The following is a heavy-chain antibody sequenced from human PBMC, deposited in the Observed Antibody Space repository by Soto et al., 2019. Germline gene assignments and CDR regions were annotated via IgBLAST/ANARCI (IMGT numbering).Heavy chain of an antibody. V-gene: IGHV4-39*01. CDR1: GGSISSSSYH. J-gene: IGHJ4*02. D-gene: IGHD5-12*01. CDR2: IYYSGST. CDR3: ARGGGDGYSGYDYYYFDY. Sequence: SETLSLTCTVSGGSISSSSYHWGWIRQPPGKGLEWIGRIYYSGSTYYNPSLKSRVTISVDTSKNQFSLKLSSVTAADTAVYYFARGGGDGYSGYDYYYFDYWTQGALVTVSS.